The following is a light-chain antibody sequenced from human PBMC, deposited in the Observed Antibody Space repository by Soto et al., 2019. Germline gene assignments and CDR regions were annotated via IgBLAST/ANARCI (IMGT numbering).Light chain of an antibody. CDR2: DAS. J-gene: IGKJ5*01. V-gene: IGKV3-11*01. Sequence: EIVLTQSPATLSLSPGERATLSCRASQSVSSYLAWYQQKPGQAPRLLIYDASNRATGIPDRFSGSGSGTEFTLTISSLQSEDFAVYYCQQYNNWPRTFGQGTRLEIK. CDR3: QQYNNWPRT. CDR1: QSVSSY.